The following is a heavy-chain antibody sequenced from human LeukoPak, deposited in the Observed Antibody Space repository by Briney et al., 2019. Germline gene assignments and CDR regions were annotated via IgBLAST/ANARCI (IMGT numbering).Heavy chain of an antibody. V-gene: IGHV3-23*01. J-gene: IGHJ3*02. D-gene: IGHD4-17*01. CDR3: AKDEHMTTVTPVSFDI. CDR2: ISCSGGST. CDR1: GFTFSSYA. Sequence: GGSLRLSCAASGFTFSSYAMSWVRQAPGKGLEWVSAISCSGGSTYYADSVKGRFTISRDNSKNTLYLQMNSLRAEDTAVYYCAKDEHMTTVTPVSFDIWGQGTMVTVSS.